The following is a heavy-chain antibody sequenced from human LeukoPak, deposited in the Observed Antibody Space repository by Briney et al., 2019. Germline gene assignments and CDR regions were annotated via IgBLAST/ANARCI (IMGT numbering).Heavy chain of an antibody. CDR2: ISAYNGNT. J-gene: IGHJ4*02. Sequence: GASVKVSCKASGYTFTSYGITWVRQAPGQGLEWMGWISAYNGNTNYAQKLQGRVTMTTDTSTSTAYMELRSLRSDDTAVYYCAREGQGYDSSGYYYWGQGTLVTVSS. CDR1: GYTFTSYG. V-gene: IGHV1-18*01. CDR3: AREGQGYDSSGYYY. D-gene: IGHD3-22*01.